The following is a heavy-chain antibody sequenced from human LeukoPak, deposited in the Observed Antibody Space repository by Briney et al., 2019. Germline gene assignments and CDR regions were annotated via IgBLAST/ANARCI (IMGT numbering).Heavy chain of an antibody. V-gene: IGHV3-74*01. J-gene: IGHJ4*02. CDR1: GLTFSSFW. D-gene: IGHD2-2*01. CDR2: INSDGSTT. CDR3: ARGYDSASRIDY. Sequence: GGSLALSCAASGLTFSSFWMHWVRRAPGKGLEWVSRINSDGSTTTYADSVKGRLTISRDNAKNTLNLQMNSLRAEDTAVYYCARGYDSASRIDYWGQGTLVTVSS.